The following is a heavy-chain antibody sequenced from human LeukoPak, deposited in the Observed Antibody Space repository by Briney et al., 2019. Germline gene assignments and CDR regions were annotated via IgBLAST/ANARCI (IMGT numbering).Heavy chain of an antibody. CDR2: INHSGST. D-gene: IGHD6-13*01. CDR3: ARRLGYSGSSDFDY. CDR1: GGSISSYY. Sequence: SETLSLTCTVSGGSISSYYWSWIRQPPGKGLEWIGEINHSGSTNYNPSLKSRVTISVDTSKNQFSLKLSSVTAADTAVYYCARRLGYSGSSDFDYWGQGTLVTASS. V-gene: IGHV4-34*01. J-gene: IGHJ4*02.